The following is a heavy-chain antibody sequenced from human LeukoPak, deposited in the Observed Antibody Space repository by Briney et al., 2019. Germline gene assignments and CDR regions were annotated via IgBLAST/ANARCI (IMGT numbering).Heavy chain of an antibody. D-gene: IGHD3-22*01. Sequence: GGSLRLSCAASGFTFSNAWMSWVRQAPGKGLEWVGRIKSKTDGGTTVYAAPVKGRFTISRDDSKNTLYLQMNSLKTEDTAVYYCTTAYYDSSGYYNDYWGQGTLVTVSS. CDR1: GFTFSNAW. V-gene: IGHV3-15*01. CDR3: TTAYYDSSGYYNDY. CDR2: IKSKTDGGTT. J-gene: IGHJ4*02.